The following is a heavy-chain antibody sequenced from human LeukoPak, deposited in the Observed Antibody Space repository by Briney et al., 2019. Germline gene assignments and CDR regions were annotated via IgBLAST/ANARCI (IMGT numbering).Heavy chain of an antibody. CDR1: GFTFSSYS. J-gene: IGHJ5*02. CDR3: ARGPLLSPFADCSSTSCYTGWFDP. CDR2: ISSSSSTI. Sequence: GGSLRLSCAASGFTFSSYSMNWVRQAPGKGLEWVSYISSSSSTIYYADSVKGRFTISRDNAKNSLYLQMNSLRAEDTAVYYCARGPLLSPFADCSSTSCYTGWFDPWGQGTLVTVSS. D-gene: IGHD2-2*02. V-gene: IGHV3-48*01.